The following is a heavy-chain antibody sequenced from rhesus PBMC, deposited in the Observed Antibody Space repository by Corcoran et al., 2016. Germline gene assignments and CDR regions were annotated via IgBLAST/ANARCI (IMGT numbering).Heavy chain of an antibody. D-gene: IGHD3-16*01. J-gene: IGHJ4*01. V-gene: IGHV4S12*01. CDR1: GGTISSGSYY. CDR2: IYSNSEST. CDR3: ATGGSGSYSPFDY. Sequence: QVQLQESGPGVVKPSETLSLTCAVSGGTISSGSYYWSWLRQPPGKGLEWIGGIYSNSESTNYNPSLKSRVTISKDTSKNQFSLKLSSVTATDTAVYYCATGGSGSYSPFDYWGQGVLVTVSS.